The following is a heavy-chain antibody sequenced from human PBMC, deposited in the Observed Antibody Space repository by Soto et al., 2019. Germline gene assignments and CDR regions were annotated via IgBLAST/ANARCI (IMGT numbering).Heavy chain of an antibody. J-gene: IGHJ6*02. V-gene: IGHV5-10-1*01. CDR3: ASYSSSPSYYYYGMDV. D-gene: IGHD6-6*01. Sequence: PGESLKIPCKGSGYSFTSYWISWVRQMPGKGLEWMGRIDPSDSYTNYSPSFQGHVTISADKSISTAYLQWSSLKASDTAMYYCASYSSSPSYYYYGMDVWGQGTTVTVSS. CDR2: IDPSDSYT. CDR1: GYSFTSYW.